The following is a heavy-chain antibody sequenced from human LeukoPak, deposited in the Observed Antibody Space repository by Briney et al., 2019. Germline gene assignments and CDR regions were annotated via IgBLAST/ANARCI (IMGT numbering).Heavy chain of an antibody. D-gene: IGHD3-9*01. CDR2: ISSSSSYI. CDR1: GFTFSSYS. CDR3: ARVRVDYDILTGPLGY. J-gene: IGHJ4*02. V-gene: IGHV3-21*01. Sequence: PGGSLRLSCAASGFTFSSYSMNRVRQAPGKGLEWVSSISSSSSYIYYADSVKGRFTISRDNAKNSLYLQMNSLRAEDTAVYYCARVRVDYDILTGPLGYWGQGTLVTVSS.